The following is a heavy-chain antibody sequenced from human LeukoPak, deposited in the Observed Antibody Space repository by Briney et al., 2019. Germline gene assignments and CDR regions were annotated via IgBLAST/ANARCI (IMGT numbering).Heavy chain of an antibody. V-gene: IGHV1-58*02. J-gene: IGHJ4*02. CDR2: IVVGSGNT. D-gene: IGHD3-3*01. CDR3: AAARFLEWPFDY. Sequence: SVKVSCKAFGFTFTSSAMQWVRQARGQRLEWIGWIVVGSGNTNYAQKFQERVTITRDMSTSTAYMELSSLRSEDTAVYYCAAARFLEWPFDYWGQGTLVTVSS. CDR1: GFTFTSSA.